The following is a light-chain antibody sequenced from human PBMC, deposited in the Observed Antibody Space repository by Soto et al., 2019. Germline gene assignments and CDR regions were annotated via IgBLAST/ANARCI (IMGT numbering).Light chain of an antibody. CDR2: DAS. CDR1: QRISNSY. J-gene: IGKJ2*01. Sequence: EIVLTQSPGTLSLSPGERATLSCRASQRISNSYLAWYQQKPGQAPRLLLYDASSRATGIPDRVSGSGSGTDFTLTLSRLEPEDFAVYYCQQYARPPFAFGQGTKVEIK. CDR3: QQYARPPFA. V-gene: IGKV3-20*01.